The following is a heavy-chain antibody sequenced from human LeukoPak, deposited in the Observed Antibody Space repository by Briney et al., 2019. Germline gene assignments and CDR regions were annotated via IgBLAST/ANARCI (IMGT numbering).Heavy chain of an antibody. J-gene: IGHJ4*02. CDR2: IYTSGST. V-gene: IGHV4-61*02. D-gene: IGHD1-26*01. CDR3: AREAPHHRMELPPDY. CDR1: GGSISSGSYY. Sequence: SETLSLTCTVSGGSISSGSYYWSWIRQPAWKGLEWIGRIYTSGSTNYNPSLKSRVTISVDTSKNQFSLKLSSVTAADTAVYYCAREAPHHRMELPPDYWGQGTLVTVSS.